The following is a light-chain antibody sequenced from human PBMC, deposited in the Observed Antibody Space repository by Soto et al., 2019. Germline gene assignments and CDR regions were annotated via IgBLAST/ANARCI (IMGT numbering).Light chain of an antibody. CDR3: CSYAGSSTYG. Sequence: QSALTQPASVSGSAGQSITISCTGTSSDVGNYNLVSWYLHHPGKAPKLLIYEDTKRPSGVSNRFSGSRSGNTASLTVSGLQAEAETDYYCCSYAGSSTYGFGTGTKLTVL. V-gene: IGLV2-23*01. CDR2: EDT. CDR1: SSDVGNYNL. J-gene: IGLJ1*01.